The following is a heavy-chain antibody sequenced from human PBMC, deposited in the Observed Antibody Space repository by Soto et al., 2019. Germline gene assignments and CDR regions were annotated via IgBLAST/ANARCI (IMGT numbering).Heavy chain of an antibody. Sequence: QVQLVQSGAEVKKPGSSVKVSCKASGGTFSSYTISWVRQAPGQGLEWMGRIIPILGIANYAQKFQGRVTITADKSTSTAYMELSSLRSEDTAVYYCARSGDYGDLNFDYWGQGTLDTVSS. CDR3: ARSGDYGDLNFDY. CDR2: IIPILGIA. CDR1: GGTFSSYT. V-gene: IGHV1-69*02. J-gene: IGHJ4*02. D-gene: IGHD4-17*01.